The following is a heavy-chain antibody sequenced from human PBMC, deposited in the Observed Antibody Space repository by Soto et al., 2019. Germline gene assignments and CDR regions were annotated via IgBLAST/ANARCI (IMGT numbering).Heavy chain of an antibody. CDR3: ARGDCVGGSCYSLAGSFYYYMDA. CDR2: INSDGSVS. D-gene: IGHD2-15*01. Sequence: EVQLVESGGGLVQPGGSLRLSCAASGFTFRNYWMYWVRQAPGQGLEWVSRINSDGSVSSYADSVKGRLTICRDNVKNPLYLLMDSLRAEDTAVYYCARGDCVGGSCYSLAGSFYYYMDAWGKGTTVTVFS. V-gene: IGHV3-74*02. J-gene: IGHJ6*03. CDR1: GFTFRNYW.